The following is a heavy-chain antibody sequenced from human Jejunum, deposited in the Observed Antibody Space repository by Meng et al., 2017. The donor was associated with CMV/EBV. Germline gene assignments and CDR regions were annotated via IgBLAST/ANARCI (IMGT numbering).Heavy chain of an antibody. Sequence: KASGFSYRSYVISWVRQAPGQGLAWMGGIIPIADTAKYAQEFHGRVTITADKFTSTAYMELSSLRSEDTAVYYCAINPWGFPVDVWGQGTMVTVSS. J-gene: IGHJ3*01. V-gene: IGHV1-69*06. CDR1: GFSYRSYV. CDR3: AINPWGFPVDV. D-gene: IGHD7-27*01. CDR2: IIPIADTA.